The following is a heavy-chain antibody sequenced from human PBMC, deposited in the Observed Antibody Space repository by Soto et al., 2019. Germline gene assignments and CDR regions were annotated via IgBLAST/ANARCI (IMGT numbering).Heavy chain of an antibody. CDR3: ARQGASDYDFWSGYSYYYGMDV. J-gene: IGHJ6*02. CDR1: GYSFTSYW. CDR2: IYPGDSDT. V-gene: IGHV5-51*01. D-gene: IGHD3-3*01. Sequence: PGESLKISCKGSGYSFTSYWIGWVRQMPGKGLEWMGIIYPGDSDTRYSPSFQGQVTISADKSISTAYLQWSSLKASDTAMYYCARQGASDYDFWSGYSYYYGMDVWRQGTTVTVSS.